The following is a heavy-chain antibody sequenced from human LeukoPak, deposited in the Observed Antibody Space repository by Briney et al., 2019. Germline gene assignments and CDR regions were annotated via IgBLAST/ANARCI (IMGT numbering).Heavy chain of an antibody. CDR3: AKKAHYAAYAKYFDY. Sequence: PGGSLRLSCAASGFTFSSYGMRWVRQAQRPGMEWDSAISGSGGRRYYADSAKGRLTISRENSNNMLYLQMKSPGADATAAYYCAKKAHYAAYAKYFDYWGQGTLVTVSS. CDR1: GFTFSSYG. CDR2: ISGSGGRR. V-gene: IGHV3-23*01. J-gene: IGHJ4*02. D-gene: IGHD4-17*01.